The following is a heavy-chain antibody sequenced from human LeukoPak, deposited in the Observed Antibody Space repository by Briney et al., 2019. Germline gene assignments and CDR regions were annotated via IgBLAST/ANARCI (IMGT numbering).Heavy chain of an antibody. J-gene: IGHJ5*02. CDR1: GGSMSSYY. CDR3: ARWDFDDHGWLGP. V-gene: IGHV4-4*07. CDR2: IYSSGST. Sequence: PSETLSLTCTASGGSMSSYYWSWIRQPAGKGLECIGRIYSSGSTNYNPSLKSRVTMSVDTSKSQFFLKLSSVTAADTAVYYCARWDFDDHGWLGPWGQGTLVTVSS. D-gene: IGHD3-9*01.